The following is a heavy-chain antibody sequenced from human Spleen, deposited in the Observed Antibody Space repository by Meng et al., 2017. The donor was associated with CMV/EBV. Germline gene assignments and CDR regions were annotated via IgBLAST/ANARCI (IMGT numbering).Heavy chain of an antibody. CDR1: YTFTSYD. V-gene: IGHV1-8*01. J-gene: IGHJ5*02. D-gene: IGHD4-17*01. CDR2: MNPNSGNT. CDR3: ARGPTRYGDKRKNWFDP. Sequence: YTFTSYDINWVRQATGQGLEWMGWMNPNSGNTGYAQKFQGRVTMTRNTSISTAYMELSSLRSEDTAVYYCARGPTRYGDKRKNWFDPWGQGTLVTVSS.